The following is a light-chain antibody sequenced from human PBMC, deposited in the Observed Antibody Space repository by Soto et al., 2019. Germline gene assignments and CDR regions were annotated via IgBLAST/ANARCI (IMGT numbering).Light chain of an antibody. Sequence: EIVXXXSPAXXXLXPGEXXXXXXXXSQXVXXYLAWYQQKPGQAPRLLIYDASNRATGIPARFSGSGSGTDFTLTISSLEPEDFAVYYCQQRSNWPPTFGQGTKVEIK. J-gene: IGKJ1*01. CDR2: DAS. V-gene: IGKV3-11*01. CDR3: QQRSNWPPT. CDR1: QXVXXY.